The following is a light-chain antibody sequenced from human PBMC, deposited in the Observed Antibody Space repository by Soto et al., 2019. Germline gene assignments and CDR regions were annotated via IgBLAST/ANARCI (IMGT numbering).Light chain of an antibody. V-gene: IGLV1-40*01. CDR1: SANIGAAYN. Sequence: QSVLTQPPSVSGAPGQRVTISCTGSSANIGAAYNVDWYQQLPGTAPKLLIYGNNNRPSGVPARFSGSKSGTSASLAISGLQSEDEADYYCAAWDDSLNGRVFGGGTKLTVL. CDR2: GNN. CDR3: AAWDDSLNGRV. J-gene: IGLJ3*02.